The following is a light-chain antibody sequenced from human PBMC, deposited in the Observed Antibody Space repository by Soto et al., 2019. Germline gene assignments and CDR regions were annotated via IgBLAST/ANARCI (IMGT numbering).Light chain of an antibody. J-gene: IGKJ1*01. Sequence: EIVMTQSPATLSVSPGERATLSCRASQSVSNNLAWYQKKPGQAPRLLIYGASTRATGIPARFSGSGSGTEFTLTISRLEPEDFAVYYCQQYGSSPPWTFGQGTKVEIK. CDR1: QSVSNN. V-gene: IGKV3-15*01. CDR2: GAS. CDR3: QQYGSSPPWT.